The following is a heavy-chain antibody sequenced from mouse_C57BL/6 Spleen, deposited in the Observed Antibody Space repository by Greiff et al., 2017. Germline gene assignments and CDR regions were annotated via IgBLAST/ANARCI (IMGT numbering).Heavy chain of an antibody. V-gene: IGHV2-4*01. J-gene: IGHJ4*01. CDR1: GFSLTSYG. D-gene: IGHD1-1*01. Sequence: VQGVESGPGLVQPSQSLSITCTVSGFSLTSYGVHWVRQPPGKGLEWLGVIWSGGSTDYNAAFISRLSISKDNSKSQVFFKMNSLQADDTAIYYCAKSLATPHYYAMDYWGQGTSVTVSS. CDR2: IWSGGST. CDR3: AKSLATPHYYAMDY.